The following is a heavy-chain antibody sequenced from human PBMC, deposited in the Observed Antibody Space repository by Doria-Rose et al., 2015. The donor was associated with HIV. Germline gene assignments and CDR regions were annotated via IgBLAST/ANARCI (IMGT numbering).Heavy chain of an antibody. D-gene: IGHD2-15*01. CDR3: ASRDLFYGGTAYYFDH. Sequence: GGGLVQPGGSLRLSCAASGFTFSRYWMSWVRQAPGKGLEWVANIKQDGSEKYYVDAVKCRFTISRDNAKNSLYLQMNSLRAEDTAVYYCASRDLFYGGTAYYFDHWGQGTLVTVSS. CDR1: GFTFSRYW. CDR2: IKQDGSEK. V-gene: IGHV3-7*03. J-gene: IGHJ4*02.